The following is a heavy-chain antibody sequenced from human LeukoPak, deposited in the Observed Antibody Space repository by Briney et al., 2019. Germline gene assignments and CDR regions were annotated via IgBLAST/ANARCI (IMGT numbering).Heavy chain of an antibody. CDR1: GVSISSYY. J-gene: IGHJ4*02. Sequence: PSETLSLTCTVSGVSISSYYWSWLRQPPGKGLEWIGSIYYSGSTYYNPSLKSRVTISVDTSKNQFSLKLNSVTATDTAVYYCARTLAVAGRGYFDYWGQGTLVTVSS. V-gene: IGHV4-59*05. D-gene: IGHD6-19*01. CDR2: IYYSGST. CDR3: ARTLAVAGRGYFDY.